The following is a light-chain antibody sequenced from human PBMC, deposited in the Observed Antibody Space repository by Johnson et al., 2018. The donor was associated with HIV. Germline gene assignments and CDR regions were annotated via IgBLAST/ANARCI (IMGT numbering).Light chain of an antibody. V-gene: IGLV1-51*01. CDR2: DNN. CDR1: SSNIGRNY. CDR3: GTWDSSLSAYV. J-gene: IGLJ1*01. Sequence: QSVLTQPPSVSAAPGQKVTISCSGSSSNIGRNYVSWYQQLPGTAPKLLIFDNNKRPSGIPDRFSASKSGTSATLDITGLQTGEEADYYCGTWDSSLSAYVLGTGTKVTVL.